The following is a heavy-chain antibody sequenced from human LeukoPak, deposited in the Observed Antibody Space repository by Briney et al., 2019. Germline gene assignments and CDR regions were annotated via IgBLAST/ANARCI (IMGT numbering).Heavy chain of an antibody. CDR3: AKAWGPHYGDYGPDY. V-gene: IGHV3-30-3*01. CDR1: GFTFSSFA. CDR2: ISTDGSIE. Sequence: PGGSLRLSCAASGFTFSSFAVHWVRQAPGKGLEWVALISTDGSIENHADSVKGRFTISRDNSKNTLYLQMNSLRAEDMALYYCAKAWGPHYGDYGPDYWGQGTLVTVSS. J-gene: IGHJ4*02. D-gene: IGHD4-17*01.